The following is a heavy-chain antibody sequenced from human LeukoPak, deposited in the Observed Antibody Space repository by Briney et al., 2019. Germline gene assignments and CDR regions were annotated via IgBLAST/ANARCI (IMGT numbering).Heavy chain of an antibody. CDR3: ARPAGVKYVGHYYGMDV. D-gene: IGHD3-10*01. CDR1: GYSFTSYW. CDR2: IDPSDSYT. J-gene: IGHJ6*04. Sequence: GESLKISCKGSGYSFTSYWISWVRQMPGKGLGWMGRIDPSDSYTNYSPSFQGHVTISADKSISTAYLQWSSLKASDTAMYYCARPAGVKYVGHYYGMDVWGKGTTVTVSS. V-gene: IGHV5-10-1*01.